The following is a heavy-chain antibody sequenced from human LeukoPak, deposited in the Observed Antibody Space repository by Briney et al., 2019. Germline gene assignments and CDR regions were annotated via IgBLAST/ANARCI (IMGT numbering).Heavy chain of an antibody. CDR2: INSDGRVT. Sequence: PGGSLRLSCAASGFSFSTYWMEWVRQAPGKGLVWVPRINSDGRVTAYADSVKGRFTISRDNAKNTLYLQMNSLRAEDTAVYYCARDLFGSSRDYWGQGILVTVSS. V-gene: IGHV3-74*01. CDR3: ARDLFGSSRDY. CDR1: GFSFSTYW. D-gene: IGHD3-10*01. J-gene: IGHJ4*02.